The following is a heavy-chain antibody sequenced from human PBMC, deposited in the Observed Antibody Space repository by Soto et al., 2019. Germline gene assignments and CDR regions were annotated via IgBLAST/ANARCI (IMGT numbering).Heavy chain of an antibody. CDR1: GFTFSSYG. J-gene: IGHJ4*02. Sequence: PGGSLRLSCAASGFTFSSYGVHWVRQAPGKGLEWVAVISYDGSNKYYADSVKGRFTISRDNSKNTLYLQMNSLRAEDTAVYYCAKGSPSPGWGYYDSTNPYYFDYWGQGTLVTVSS. V-gene: IGHV3-30*18. CDR2: ISYDGSNK. CDR3: AKGSPSPGWGYYDSTNPYYFDY. D-gene: IGHD3-22*01.